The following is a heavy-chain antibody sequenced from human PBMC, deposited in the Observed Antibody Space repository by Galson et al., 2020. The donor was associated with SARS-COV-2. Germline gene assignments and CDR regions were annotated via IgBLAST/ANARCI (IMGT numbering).Heavy chain of an antibody. CDR3: ARPRAAGREGGYYYYYYMDV. V-gene: IGHV3-20*04. J-gene: IGHJ6*03. CDR1: GFTFDDYG. Sequence: GESLKISCAASGFTFDDYGMSWVRQAPGKGLEWVSGINWNGGSTGYADSVKGRFTISRDNAKNSLYLQMNSLRAEDTALYYCARPRAAGREGGYYYYYYMDVWGKGTTVTVSS. CDR2: INWNGGST. D-gene: IGHD6-13*01.